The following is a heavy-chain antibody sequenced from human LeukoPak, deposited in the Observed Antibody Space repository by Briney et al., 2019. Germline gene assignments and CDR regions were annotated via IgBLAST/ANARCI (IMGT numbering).Heavy chain of an antibody. D-gene: IGHD4-23*01. CDR1: GGSFSSYY. CDR2: IYYSGTT. J-gene: IGHJ5*02. V-gene: IGHV4-39*01. Sequence: KPSETLSLTCAVYGGSFSSYYWVWIRQPPGKGLEWIGSIYYSGTTYYYPSLKSRVTISVDTSKNQFSLTLSSVTAADTAVYYCARHTTVANGNWFDPWGQGTLVTVSS. CDR3: ARHTTVANGNWFDP.